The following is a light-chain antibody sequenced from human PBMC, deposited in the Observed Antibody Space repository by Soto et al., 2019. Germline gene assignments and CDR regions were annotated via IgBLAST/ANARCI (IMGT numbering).Light chain of an antibody. V-gene: IGKV1-5*01. CDR1: QSISSW. CDR3: QQYNSYYLT. J-gene: IGKJ1*01. Sequence: DIQMTQSPSTLTASIGDRVTITCRASQSISSWVAWYQQKPGKAPKLLIYDATRLESGVPSRFSGSGSGTEFSLASSSLQPDDFATYYCQQYNSYYLTFGQGTKVEIK. CDR2: DAT.